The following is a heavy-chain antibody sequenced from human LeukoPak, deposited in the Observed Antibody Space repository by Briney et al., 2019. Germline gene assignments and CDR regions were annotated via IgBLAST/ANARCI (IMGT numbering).Heavy chain of an antibody. V-gene: IGHV4-39*01. Sequence: SETLSLTCTVSGGSVSSSIYYCGWIRQPPGKGLEWIGSIYYSGSTSYNPSLKSRVTISVDTSKNQFSLKLTSVTAADTAVYYCASRNDILTGYVFDFWGQGTLVTVSS. D-gene: IGHD3-9*01. CDR1: GGSVSSSIYY. CDR2: IYYSGST. J-gene: IGHJ4*02. CDR3: ASRNDILTGYVFDF.